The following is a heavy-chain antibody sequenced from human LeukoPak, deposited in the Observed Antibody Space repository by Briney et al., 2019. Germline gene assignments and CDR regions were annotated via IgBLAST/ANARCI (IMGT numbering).Heavy chain of an antibody. Sequence: SETLSLTCTVSGGSISSYYWSWIRQPPGKGLEWIGYIYYSGSTNYNPSLKSRVTISVDTSKNQFSLELSSVTAADTAVYYCARGLSARSLLWFGELGYYYYYGMDVWGQGTTVTVSS. CDR3: ARGLSARSLLWFGELGYYYYYGMDV. D-gene: IGHD3-10*01. J-gene: IGHJ6*02. V-gene: IGHV4-59*01. CDR2: IYYSGST. CDR1: GGSISSYY.